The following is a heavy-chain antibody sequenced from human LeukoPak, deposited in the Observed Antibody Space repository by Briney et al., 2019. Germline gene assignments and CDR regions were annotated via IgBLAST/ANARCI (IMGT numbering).Heavy chain of an antibody. D-gene: IGHD2-15*01. CDR1: RGSFRGYY. V-gene: IGHV4-59*01. J-gene: IGHJ6*03. Sequence: PETLSLTSALYRGSFRGYYWSWIPQPPGKGGERRGYIYYSGRTNYNPSLKSRVTISVDASKNQFSLRLSSVTAADTAMYYCARTAGGSYYYYLDVWGKGTTVTVSS. CDR3: ARTAGGSYYYYLDV. CDR2: IYYSGRT.